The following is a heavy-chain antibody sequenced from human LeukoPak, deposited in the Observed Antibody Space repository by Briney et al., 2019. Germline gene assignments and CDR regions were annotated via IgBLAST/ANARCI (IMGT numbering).Heavy chain of an antibody. CDR2: IYYSGST. V-gene: IGHV4-39*01. CDR1: GGSISSSSYY. J-gene: IGHJ4*02. D-gene: IGHD3-22*01. CDR3: ASNYYYDSSGYDY. Sequence: SETLSHTCTVSGGSISSSSYYWGWIRQPPGKGLEWIGSIYYSGSTYYNPSLKSRVTISVDTSKNQFSLKLSSVTAADPAVYYCASNYYYDSSGYDYWGQGTLVTVSS.